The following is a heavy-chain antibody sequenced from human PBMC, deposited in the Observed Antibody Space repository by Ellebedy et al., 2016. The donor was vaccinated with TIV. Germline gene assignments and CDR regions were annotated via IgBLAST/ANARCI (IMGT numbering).Heavy chain of an antibody. V-gene: IGHV3-30-3*02. Sequence: GESLKISCAASGFNFNAYDMHWVRQAPGKGLEWVAFMSHDENYEDYADSVKGRFTFSRDKSKNTLFLQMNDLRAEDTAVYYCAKKRGLGYCARSTCYSGWFFDLWGRGTLVTVSS. CDR2: MSHDENYE. D-gene: IGHD2-2*01. CDR3: AKKRGLGYCARSTCYSGWFFDL. J-gene: IGHJ2*01. CDR1: GFNFNAYD.